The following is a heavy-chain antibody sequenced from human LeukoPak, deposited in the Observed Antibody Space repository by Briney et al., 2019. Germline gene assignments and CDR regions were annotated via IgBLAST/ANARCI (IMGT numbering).Heavy chain of an antibody. J-gene: IGHJ4*02. Sequence: QPGGSLRLSCAASGFTFSNYWMSWVRQAPGKGLEWVAKIKLDGSEEYYVDSVKGRFTISRDNAKNSVYLQMNSLRAEDTAVYYCARDQGGGTSYWGQGTLVTVSS. CDR1: GFTFSNYW. CDR3: ARDQGGGTSY. V-gene: IGHV3-7*01. CDR2: IKLDGSEE. D-gene: IGHD1-26*01.